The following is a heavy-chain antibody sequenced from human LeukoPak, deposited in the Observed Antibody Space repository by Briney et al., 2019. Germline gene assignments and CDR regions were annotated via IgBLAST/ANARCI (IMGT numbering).Heavy chain of an antibody. CDR1: GFTFSSYE. CDR3: ARGSGSYSFDY. J-gene: IGHJ4*02. D-gene: IGHD1-26*01. Sequence: GGALRLSCAASGFTFSSYEMNWVRQAPGKGLEWVSYISSSGSTIYYADSVKGRFTISRDNAKNSLYLQMNSLRAEDTAVYYCARGSGSYSFDYWGQGTLVTVSS. CDR2: ISSSGSTI. V-gene: IGHV3-48*03.